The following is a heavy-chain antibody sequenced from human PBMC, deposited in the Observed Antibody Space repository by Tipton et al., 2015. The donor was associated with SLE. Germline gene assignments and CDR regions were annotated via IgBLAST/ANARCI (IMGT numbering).Heavy chain of an antibody. CDR3: ARLRRSHDFWSGSLAEYFHH. CDR2: IYTSGST. D-gene: IGHD3-3*01. J-gene: IGHJ1*01. V-gene: IGHV4-61*09. Sequence: TLSLTCTVSGGSISSGNYFWSWIRQPAGKGLEWIGHIYTSGSTNYNPSLKSRVTISVDTSKNQFSLKLSSVTAADTAVYYCARLRRSHDFWSGSLAEYFHHWGQGTLVTVSS. CDR1: GGSISSGNYF.